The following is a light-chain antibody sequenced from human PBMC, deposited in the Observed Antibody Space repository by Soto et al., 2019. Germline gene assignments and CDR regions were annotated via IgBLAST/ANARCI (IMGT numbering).Light chain of an antibody. V-gene: IGKV3-20*01. CDR3: QKYDRAPLT. J-gene: IGKJ4*01. Sequence: EIVLTQSPGTLSLSPGESATLSCRASQSVGRNYLAWFQHKPGQAPRLVIYDASNRATGVPDRFSGSGSGTDLTLTVTRLEPEDVATYFCQKYDRAPLTFGGGTKVEI. CDR1: QSVGRNY. CDR2: DAS.